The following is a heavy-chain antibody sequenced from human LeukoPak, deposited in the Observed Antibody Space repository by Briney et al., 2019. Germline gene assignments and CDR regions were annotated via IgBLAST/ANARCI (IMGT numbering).Heavy chain of an antibody. D-gene: IGHD2-15*01. V-gene: IGHV4-4*07. CDR1: GGSISSYY. J-gene: IGHJ4*02. Sequence: SETLSLTCTVSGGSISSYYWSWIRQPAGKGLEWIGRIYTSGSTNYNPSLKSRVTMSVDTSKNQFSLKLSSVTAADTAVYYCARDSHCSGGSCIITGYYFDYWGQGTLVTVSS. CDR2: IYTSGST. CDR3: ARDSHCSGGSCIITGYYFDY.